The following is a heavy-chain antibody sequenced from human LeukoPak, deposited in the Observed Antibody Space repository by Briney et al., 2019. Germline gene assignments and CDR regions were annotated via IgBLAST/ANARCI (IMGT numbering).Heavy chain of an antibody. J-gene: IGHJ5*02. Sequence: PGGSLRLSCAASGFTVSGNYMTWVRQAPGKGLEFVSVIYAGDRTMYAQSVKGRFTISRDNPKNTLYLQMNSTGVEDTAMYYWARDYGDHGWLFDPWGLGTQVTVSS. D-gene: IGHD4-17*01. V-gene: IGHV3-66*01. CDR1: GFTVSGNY. CDR3: ARDYGDHGWLFDP. CDR2: IYAGDRT.